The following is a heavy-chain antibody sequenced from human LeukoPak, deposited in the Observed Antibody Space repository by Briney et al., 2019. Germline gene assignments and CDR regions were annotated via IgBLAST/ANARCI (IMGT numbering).Heavy chain of an antibody. CDR1: GDSVSSNSAA. V-gene: IGHV6-1*01. CDR2: TYCRSKWYN. Sequence: SQTLSLTCAISGDSVSSNSAAWNWIRQSPSRGLEWLGRTYCRSKWYNDYAVSVKSRITINPDTSKNQFSLQLNSVTPEDTAVYYCARAGYSSSWWRGGNIMPLDYWGQGTLVTVSS. D-gene: IGHD6-13*01. CDR3: ARAGYSSSWWRGGNIMPLDY. J-gene: IGHJ4*02.